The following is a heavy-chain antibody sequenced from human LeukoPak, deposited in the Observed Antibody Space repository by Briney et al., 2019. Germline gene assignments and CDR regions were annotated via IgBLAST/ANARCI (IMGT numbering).Heavy chain of an antibody. V-gene: IGHV3-21*01. Sequence: GGSLRLSCAASGFTFSSYSMNWVRQAPGKGLEWVSSISSSSSYIYYADSVKGRFTISRDNAKNSLYLQMNSLRAEDTAVYYCARGSSTIDYGDYVRDDAFDIWGQGTMVTVSS. CDR2: ISSSSSYI. J-gene: IGHJ3*02. CDR3: ARGSSTIDYGDYVRDDAFDI. CDR1: GFTFSSYS. D-gene: IGHD4-17*01.